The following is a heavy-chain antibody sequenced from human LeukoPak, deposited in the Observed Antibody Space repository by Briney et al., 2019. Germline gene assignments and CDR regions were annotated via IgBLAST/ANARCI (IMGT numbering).Heavy chain of an antibody. CDR3: ARGMITFGGVTGDAFDI. J-gene: IGHJ3*02. CDR2: ISSSSSYI. Sequence: GGSLRLSCAASGFTFSSYSMNWVRQAPGKGLEWVSSISSSSSYIYYADSVKGRFTISRDNAKNSLYLQMNSPRAEDTAVCYCARGMITFGGVTGDAFDIWGQGTMVTVSS. CDR1: GFTFSSYS. D-gene: IGHD3-16*01. V-gene: IGHV3-21*01.